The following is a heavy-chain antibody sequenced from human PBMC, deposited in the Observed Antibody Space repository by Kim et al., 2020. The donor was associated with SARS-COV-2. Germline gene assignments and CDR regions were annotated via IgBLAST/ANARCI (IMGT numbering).Heavy chain of an antibody. CDR2: ISSSSSYI. CDR1: GFTFSSYS. J-gene: IGHJ6*02. Sequence: GGSLRLSCAASGFTFSSYSMNWVRQAPGKGLEWVSSISSSSSYIYYADSVKGRFTISRDNAKNSLYLQMNSLRAEDTAVYYCARAHDILTGYTAYSDYYYYYGRDVWGQGTTVTVSS. CDR3: ARAHDILTGYTAYSDYYYYYGRDV. D-gene: IGHD3-9*01. V-gene: IGHV3-21*01.